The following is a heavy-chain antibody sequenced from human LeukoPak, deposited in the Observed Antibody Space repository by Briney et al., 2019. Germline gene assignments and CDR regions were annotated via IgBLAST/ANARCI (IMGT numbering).Heavy chain of an antibody. V-gene: IGHV4-59*01. D-gene: IGHD6-13*01. CDR2: VFSSGTT. CDR1: GDSISGYY. J-gene: IGHJ4*02. Sequence: SETLSLTCTVSGDSISGYYWSWIRQPPGKGLEWIGYVFSSGTTNYNPSLKGRVTLLVDTSENQFSLELNSVTAADTAVYYCARSGRGAAGTRYISDFWGQGTLVTVSS. CDR3: ARSGRGAAGTRYISDF.